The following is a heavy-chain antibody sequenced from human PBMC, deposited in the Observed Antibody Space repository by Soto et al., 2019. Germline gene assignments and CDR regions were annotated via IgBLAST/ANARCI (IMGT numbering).Heavy chain of an antibody. CDR3: ARVWSNPGKSYYDFWSGYYAGMDV. D-gene: IGHD3-3*01. J-gene: IGHJ6*02. V-gene: IGHV4-30-2*01. Sequence: SETLSLTCAVSGGSISSGGYSWSWIRQPPGKGLEWIGYIYHSGSTYYNPSLKSRVTISVDTSKNQFSLKLSSVTAADTAVYYCARVWSNPGKSYYDFWSGYYAGMDVWGQGTTVTVSS. CDR1: GGSISSGGYS. CDR2: IYHSGST.